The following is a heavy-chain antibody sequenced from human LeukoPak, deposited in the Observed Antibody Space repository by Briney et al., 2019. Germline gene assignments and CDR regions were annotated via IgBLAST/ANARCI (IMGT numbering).Heavy chain of an antibody. Sequence: QTLSLTCAISGDSVTSNSAAWNWIRPSPSRGLVWLGRTYYRSKWYNDYAVSVKSRITINPDTSKNQFSLQLNSVTPEDTAVYYCARGSPYSSSSHYYYYMDVWGKGTTVTVSS. J-gene: IGHJ6*03. CDR2: TYYRSKWYN. CDR3: ARGSPYSSSSHYYYYMDV. CDR1: GDSVTSNSAA. V-gene: IGHV6-1*01. D-gene: IGHD6-6*01.